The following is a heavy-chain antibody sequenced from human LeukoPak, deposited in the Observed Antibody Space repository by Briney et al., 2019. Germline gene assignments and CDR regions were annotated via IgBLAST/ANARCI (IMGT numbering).Heavy chain of an antibody. CDR1: GFTFSSYS. J-gene: IGHJ4*02. CDR3: ASDNSSITGTKRH. CDR2: ISSSSSYI. V-gene: IGHV3-21*04. Sequence: PVGSLRLSCAASGFTFSSYSMNWVRQAPGKGLEWVSSISSSSSYIYYADSVKGRFTISRDNAKNSLYLQMNSLRAEDTALYYCASDNSSITGTKRHWGQGTLVTVSS. D-gene: IGHD1-7*01.